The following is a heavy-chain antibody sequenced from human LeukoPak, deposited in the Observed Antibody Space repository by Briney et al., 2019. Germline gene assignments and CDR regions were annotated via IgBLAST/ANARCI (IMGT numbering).Heavy chain of an antibody. J-gene: IGHJ4*02. D-gene: IGHD1/OR15-1a*01. CDR3: ARDLTTSDN. CDR2: INWSGGRT. Sequence: GGSLRLSCAASGFTFDDYGMSWVRQAPGKGLEWVSGINWSGGRTGYADSLKGRFTISRDDAKNTLYLQMNSLRDEDTALYYCARDLTTSDNWGQGTLVTVSS. V-gene: IGHV3-20*04. CDR1: GFTFDDYG.